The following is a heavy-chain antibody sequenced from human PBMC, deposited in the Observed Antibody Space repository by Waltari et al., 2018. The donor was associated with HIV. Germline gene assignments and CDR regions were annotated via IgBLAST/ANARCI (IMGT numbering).Heavy chain of an antibody. Sequence: SGFTFSSYAMSWVRQAPGKGLEWVSAISGSGGSTYYADSVKGRFTISRDNSKNTLYLQMNSLRAEDTAVYYCAKVGYDSSGYSLKNYFDYWGQGTLVTVSS. CDR1: GFTFSSYA. D-gene: IGHD3-22*01. CDR2: ISGSGGST. CDR3: AKVGYDSSGYSLKNYFDY. V-gene: IGHV3-23*01. J-gene: IGHJ4*02.